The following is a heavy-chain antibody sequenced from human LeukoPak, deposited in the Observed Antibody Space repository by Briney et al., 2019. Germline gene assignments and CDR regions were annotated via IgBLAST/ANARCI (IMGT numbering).Heavy chain of an antibody. CDR2: IYYSGST. J-gene: IGHJ4*02. Sequence: PSQTLSLTCTVSGGSISSGGYYWSWIRQHPGKGLECIGYIYYSGSTYYNPSLKSRVTISVDTSKNQFSLKLSSVTAADTAVYYCARAHHYDIFQTFDYWGQGTLVTVSS. CDR1: GGSISSGGYY. CDR3: ARAHHYDIFQTFDY. D-gene: IGHD3-9*01. V-gene: IGHV4-31*03.